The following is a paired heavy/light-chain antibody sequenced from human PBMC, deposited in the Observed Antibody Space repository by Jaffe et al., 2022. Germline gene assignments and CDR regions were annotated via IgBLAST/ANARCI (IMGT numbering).Light chain of an antibody. CDR1: QTVSSN. CDR2: DAS. J-gene: IGKJ2*01. CDR3: QQYNDWPPFT. Sequence: EIVLTQSPATLSVSPGEKVTLSCRASQTVSSNLAWYQQKRGQAPRLLIYDASSRATGVPARFSGSGFGTEFTVTISSLQSEDVAVYFCQQYNDWPPFTSGQGTKLEIK. V-gene: IGKV3-15*01.
Heavy chain of an antibody. Sequence: EVLLVESGGGLVQAGRSLRLSCTCSGFNFGDSVMSWFRGAPGKGLEWIGLIRSGPFGGTTEYATSLEARFTLSRDDSKSVAYLQMNNLKTADTAVYYCARGDDFGDHLSVLDYWGQGTLVSVSS. D-gene: IGHD4-17*01. V-gene: IGHV3-49*03. CDR1: GFNFGDSV. CDR2: IRSGPFGGTT. CDR3: ARGDDFGDHLSVLDY. J-gene: IGHJ4*02.